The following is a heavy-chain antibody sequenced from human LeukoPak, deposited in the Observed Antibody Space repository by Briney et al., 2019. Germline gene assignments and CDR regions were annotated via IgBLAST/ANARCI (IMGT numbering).Heavy chain of an antibody. CDR1: GGSISTYY. Sequence: KASETLSLTCTVSGGSISTYYWSWIRQPAGKGLEWIGRIYTSGSTNYNPSLKSRVTMSVDTSKNQFSLNLSSVTAADTAVYYCARVPYDSRVNNYHFMDVWGKGTTVTVSS. V-gene: IGHV4-4*07. D-gene: IGHD3-22*01. CDR3: ARVPYDSRVNNYHFMDV. J-gene: IGHJ6*03. CDR2: IYTSGST.